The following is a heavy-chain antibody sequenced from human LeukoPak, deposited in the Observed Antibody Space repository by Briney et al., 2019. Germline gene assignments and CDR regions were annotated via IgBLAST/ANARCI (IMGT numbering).Heavy chain of an antibody. V-gene: IGHV4-39*07. CDR2: IYYSGRT. J-gene: IGHJ4*02. CDR1: GGSISSSSYY. Sequence: SETLSLTCTVSGGSISSSSYYWGWIRQPPGKGLEWIGSIYYSGRTYYNPSLKRRVTISVDTSKNQFSLKLSSVTDADTAVYYCARDGRVVTAMLDYWGQGTLVTVSS. CDR3: ARDGRVVTAMLDY. D-gene: IGHD2-21*02.